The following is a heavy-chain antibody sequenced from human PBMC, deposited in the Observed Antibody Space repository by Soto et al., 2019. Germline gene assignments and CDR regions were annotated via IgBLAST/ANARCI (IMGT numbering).Heavy chain of an antibody. Sequence: EVQMLESGGGLVQPGGSLRLSCAASGFTFSNYAMSWVRQAPGKGLEWASSVNAGGGGTFYAESVKGRFTVSRDNSKNTLYLQMDSLRVEDMAVYYCARQYDSSLKYFDYWGQGTLVTVSS. CDR2: VNAGGGGT. CDR3: ARQYDSSLKYFDY. J-gene: IGHJ4*02. CDR1: GFTFSNYA. V-gene: IGHV3-23*01. D-gene: IGHD3-22*01.